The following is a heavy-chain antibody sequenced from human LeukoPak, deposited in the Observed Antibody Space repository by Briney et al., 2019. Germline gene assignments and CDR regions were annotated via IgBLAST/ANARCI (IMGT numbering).Heavy chain of an antibody. Sequence: GASVKVSCKASGYTFTGYYMHWVRQAPGQGLEWMGWINPNSGGTNYAQKFQGRVTMTRDTSISTAYMELSRLRSDDTAVYYCARGDCSSTSCYDGYYYYYYMDVWGKGTTVTISS. CDR3: ARGDCSSTSCYDGYYYYYYMDV. CDR2: INPNSGGT. CDR1: GYTFTGYY. D-gene: IGHD2-2*01. V-gene: IGHV1-2*02. J-gene: IGHJ6*03.